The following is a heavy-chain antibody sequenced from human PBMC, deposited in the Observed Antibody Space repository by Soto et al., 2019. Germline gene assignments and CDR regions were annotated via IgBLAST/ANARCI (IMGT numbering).Heavy chain of an antibody. D-gene: IGHD6-13*01. CDR3: AKDPGGYSSSWYVDV. Sequence: GGSLRLSCAASGFTLSSYAMSWVRQAPGKGLEWVSAISGSGGSTYYADSVKGRFTISRDNSKNTLYLQMNSLRAEDTAVYYCAKDPGGYSSSWYVDVWGQGTTVTVSS. CDR1: GFTLSSYA. J-gene: IGHJ6*02. V-gene: IGHV3-23*01. CDR2: ISGSGGST.